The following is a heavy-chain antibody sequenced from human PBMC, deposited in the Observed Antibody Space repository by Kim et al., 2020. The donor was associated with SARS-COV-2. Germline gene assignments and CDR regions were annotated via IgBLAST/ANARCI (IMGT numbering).Heavy chain of an antibody. CDR2: IHYSGST. V-gene: IGHV4-59*12. J-gene: IGHJ4*02. CDR3: ARAAGHGGSYPYYFDN. CDR1: GGSMRSYY. Sequence: SETLSLTCTVSGGSMRSYYWSWIRQPPGEGLEWIVYIHYSGSTGYDPSLKSRVTMSIDTSRKQFSLNLTSVTAADTAVYYCARAAGHGGSYPYYFDNWGQGTPVTVSS. D-gene: IGHD1-26*01.